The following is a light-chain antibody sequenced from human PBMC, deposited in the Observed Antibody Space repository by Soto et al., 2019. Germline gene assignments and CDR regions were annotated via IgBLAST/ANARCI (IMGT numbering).Light chain of an antibody. V-gene: IGKV3-20*01. CDR3: QQYGGSPPT. Sequence: EIVMMQSPATLSVSPGERATLSCRASQSVSSSYLAWYQQKPGQAPRLLIYGASNRATGIPDRFSGSGSGTDFTLTINRLQPEDFAVYCCQQYGGSPPTFGQGTKVDIK. J-gene: IGKJ1*01. CDR2: GAS. CDR1: QSVSSSY.